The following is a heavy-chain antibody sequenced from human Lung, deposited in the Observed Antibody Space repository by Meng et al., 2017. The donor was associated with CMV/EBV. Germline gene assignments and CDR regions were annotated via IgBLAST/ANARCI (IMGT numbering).Heavy chain of an antibody. J-gene: IGHJ4*02. CDR1: GFTFRSYA. D-gene: IGHD1/OR15-1a*01. CDR3: ARNKEPFDY. V-gene: IGHV3-23*01. CDR2: TSTTGADT. Sequence: EVQLLESGGGLVQHGGSLRLSCVASGFTFRSYAMTWVRQAPGKGLEWVSATSTTGADTYYTGSVQGRFTISRDNSGNTLFLQMNSLRVEDTAVYYCARNKEPFDYWGQGALVTVSS.